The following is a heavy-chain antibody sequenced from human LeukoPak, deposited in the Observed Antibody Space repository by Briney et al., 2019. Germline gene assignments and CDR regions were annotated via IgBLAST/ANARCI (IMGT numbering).Heavy chain of an antibody. J-gene: IGHJ4*02. CDR3: ARGPLQYCSGGSCYSSDY. CDR1: GFTFSSYS. D-gene: IGHD2-15*01. Sequence: GESLKISCAASGFTFSSYSMNWVRQAPGKGLEWVSSISSSSSYVYYADSVKGRFTISRDNAKSSLYLQMNSLRAEDTAVYYCARGPLQYCSGGSCYSSDYWGQGTLVTVSS. CDR2: ISSSSSYV. V-gene: IGHV3-21*01.